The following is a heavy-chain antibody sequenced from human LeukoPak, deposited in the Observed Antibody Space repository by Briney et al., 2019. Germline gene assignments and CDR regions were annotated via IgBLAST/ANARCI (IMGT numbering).Heavy chain of an antibody. CDR2: IFYIGST. CDR3: ARGSSGVGDYFDY. D-gene: IGHD3-22*01. CDR1: GGSISSSSYY. Sequence: SETLSLTCTVSGGSISSSSYYWGWISQPPGKGLEWIGSIFYIGSTSYNPSLKSRVTISVDTSKNQFSLKLSSVAAADTAVYYCARGSSGVGDYFDYWGQGTLVTVSS. J-gene: IGHJ4*02. V-gene: IGHV4-39*01.